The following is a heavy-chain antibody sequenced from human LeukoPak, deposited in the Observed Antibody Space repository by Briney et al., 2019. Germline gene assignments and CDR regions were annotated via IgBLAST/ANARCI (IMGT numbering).Heavy chain of an antibody. Sequence: ASVKVSCNASGYTFTGYYMHWVRQAPGQGLEWMGWINPNSGGTNYAQKFQGRVTMTRDTSISTAYMELSRLRSDDTAVYYCARVRYSGSYHTSLDYWGQGTLVTVSS. D-gene: IGHD1-26*01. CDR3: ARVRYSGSYHTSLDY. J-gene: IGHJ4*02. CDR1: GYTFTGYY. V-gene: IGHV1-2*02. CDR2: INPNSGGT.